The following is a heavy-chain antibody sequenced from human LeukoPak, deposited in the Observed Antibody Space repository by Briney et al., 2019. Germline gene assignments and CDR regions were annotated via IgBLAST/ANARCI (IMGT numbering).Heavy chain of an antibody. CDR2: IYSGGST. Sequence: GGSLRLSCAASGFTVSNNYMSWVRQAPGKGLEWVSVIYSGGSTYYADSVEGRFTISRDNSKNTLYLQMNSLRAEDTAVYYCARGIMTTVTTGDYFDYWGQGTLVTVSS. CDR1: GFTVSNNY. J-gene: IGHJ4*02. V-gene: IGHV3-53*01. D-gene: IGHD4-17*01. CDR3: ARGIMTTVTTGDYFDY.